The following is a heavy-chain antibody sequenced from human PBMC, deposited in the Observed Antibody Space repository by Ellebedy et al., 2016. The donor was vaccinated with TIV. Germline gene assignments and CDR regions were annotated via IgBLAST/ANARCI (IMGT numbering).Heavy chain of an antibody. CDR3: AKEWSGSSWYGDGFDI. J-gene: IGHJ3*02. CDR1: EFSFSRYA. V-gene: IGHV3-23*01. CDR2: ISGSGVST. Sequence: GGSLRLXXVASEFSFSRYAMTWVRQAPGKGLEWVAAISGSGVSTYYADSVKGRFTISRDNSKSTLYVQMNNLRAEDTAIYYCAKEWSGSSWYGDGFDIWGQGTMVTVSS. D-gene: IGHD6-13*01.